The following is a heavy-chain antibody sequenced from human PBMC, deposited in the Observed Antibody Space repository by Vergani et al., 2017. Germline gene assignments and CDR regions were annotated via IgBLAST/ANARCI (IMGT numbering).Heavy chain of an antibody. CDR2: IYYSGST. V-gene: IGHV4-59*01. D-gene: IGHD3-10*01. Sequence: QLHLQESGPGLVKPSETLSLTCTVSGGSISSYYWSWIRQPPGKGLEWIGYIYYSGSTNYNPSLKSRVTISVDTSKNQFSLKLSSVTAADTAVYYCARDVVMSYGSGSSRPNYYYYYGMDVWGQGTTVTVSS. J-gene: IGHJ6*02. CDR3: ARDVVMSYGSGSSRPNYYYYYGMDV. CDR1: GGSISSYY.